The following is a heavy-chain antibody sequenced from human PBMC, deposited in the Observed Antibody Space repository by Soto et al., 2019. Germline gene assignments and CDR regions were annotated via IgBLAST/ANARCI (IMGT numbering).Heavy chain of an antibody. V-gene: IGHV1-69*08. CDR3: ARDPSAYDLPAY. J-gene: IGHJ4*02. D-gene: IGHD5-12*01. Sequence: QVQLVQSGAEVKKPGSSVTVSCKASGGTFSSYTISWVRQAPGQGLEWVGRIIPILGIANYAQKFQGRVTITADKSTSTAYMELSSLRSEDTAVYYCARDPSAYDLPAYWGQGTLVTVSS. CDR1: GGTFSSYT. CDR2: IIPILGIA.